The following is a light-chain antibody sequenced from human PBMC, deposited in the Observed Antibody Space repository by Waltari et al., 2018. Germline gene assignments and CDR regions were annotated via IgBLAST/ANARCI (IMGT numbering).Light chain of an antibody. CDR2: RNN. Sequence: QSVLTQPPSTSGAPGQRVAISCSGSSSNIGSNYVYWYQQLPGTAPKLLIYRNNQRPAGVPDRFSGSKSGTSASLAISGLRSEDESDYYCAVGDDSLSGPVLGGGTKLTVL. CDR1: SSNIGSNY. CDR3: AVGDDSLSGPV. J-gene: IGLJ3*02. V-gene: IGLV1-47*01.